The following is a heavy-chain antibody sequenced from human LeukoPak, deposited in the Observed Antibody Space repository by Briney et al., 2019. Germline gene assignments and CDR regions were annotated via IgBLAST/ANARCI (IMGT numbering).Heavy chain of an antibody. Sequence: GGSLRLSCAASGFTFNNYWMSWVRQAPGKGLEWVANIKQDGSEKYYVDSVKGRFTISRDNGKNSLYLQMNSLRAEDTAVYYCAKVSESNYDFLTGYYTPYYFDYWGQGTLVTVSS. CDR1: GFTFNNYW. D-gene: IGHD3-9*01. CDR3: AKVSESNYDFLTGYYTPYYFDY. V-gene: IGHV3-7*03. J-gene: IGHJ4*02. CDR2: IKQDGSEK.